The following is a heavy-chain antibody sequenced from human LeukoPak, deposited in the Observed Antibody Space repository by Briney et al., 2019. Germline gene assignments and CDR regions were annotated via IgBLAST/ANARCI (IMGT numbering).Heavy chain of an antibody. D-gene: IGHD5-18*01. V-gene: IGHV1-18*04. J-gene: IGHJ5*02. Sequence: ASVKVSCKTSGYTITTYSITWVRQAPGQGLEWMGWISTDIGITVYAQRLQGRVTMTTDRSTSTAYMELRSLRYDDTAVYYCARSSEWDTTRNNWFDPWGQGTLVTVSS. CDR1: GYTITTYS. CDR2: ISTDIGIT. CDR3: ARSSEWDTTRNNWFDP.